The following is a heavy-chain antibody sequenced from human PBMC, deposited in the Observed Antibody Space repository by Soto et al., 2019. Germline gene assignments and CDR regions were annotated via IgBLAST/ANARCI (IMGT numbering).Heavy chain of an antibody. D-gene: IGHD5-18*01. CDR2: ISAYNGNT. CDR3: ARAGASDSYGYYADY. J-gene: IGHJ4*02. CDR1: GYTFTSYG. V-gene: IGHV1-18*01. Sequence: ASVKVSCKASGYTFTSYGISWVRQAPGQGLEWMGWISAYNGNTNYAQKLQGRVTMTTDTSTSTAYMELRSLRSDDTAVYYCARAGASDSYGYYADYWGQGTLVTVSS.